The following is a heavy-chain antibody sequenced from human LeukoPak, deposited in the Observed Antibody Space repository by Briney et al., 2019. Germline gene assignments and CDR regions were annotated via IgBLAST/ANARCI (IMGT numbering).Heavy chain of an antibody. J-gene: IGHJ6*04. D-gene: IGHD3-10*01. Sequence: ASVKVSCKASGYTFTSYGISWVRQAPGQGLEWVGWISVYNGNTNYAQKLQGRVTMTTDTSTSTAYMELRSLRSDDTAVYYCARSMVRTYAPMDVWGKGTTVTVSS. CDR3: ARSMVRTYAPMDV. CDR2: ISVYNGNT. CDR1: GYTFTSYG. V-gene: IGHV1-18*04.